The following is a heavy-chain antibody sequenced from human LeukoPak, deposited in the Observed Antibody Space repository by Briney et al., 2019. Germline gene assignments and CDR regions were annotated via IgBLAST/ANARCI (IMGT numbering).Heavy chain of an antibody. J-gene: IGHJ4*02. CDR2: INHSGST. D-gene: IGHD3-10*01. CDR1: GGSFSGYY. V-gene: IGHV4-34*01. CDR3: AKAVRGVITGFDY. Sequence: PSETLSLTCAVYGGSFSGYYWSWIRQPPGKGLEWIGEINHSGSTNYNPSLKSRVTISVDTSKNQFSLKLSSVTAGDTAVYYCAKAVRGVITGFDYWGQGTLATVSS.